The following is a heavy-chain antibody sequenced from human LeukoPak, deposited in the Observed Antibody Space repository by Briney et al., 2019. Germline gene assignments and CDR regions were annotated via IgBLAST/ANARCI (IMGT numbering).Heavy chain of an antibody. D-gene: IGHD1-26*01. Sequence: SGTLSLTCAISGASISSTNWWIWVRQPPGKGLEWIGYTYHSGSTYYNPSLKSRVTISVDRSKNQFSLKLSSVTAADTAVYYCASGGSGSYYMDFDYWGQGTLVTVSS. CDR2: TYHSGST. J-gene: IGHJ4*02. V-gene: IGHV4-4*02. CDR1: GASISSTNW. CDR3: ASGGSGSYYMDFDY.